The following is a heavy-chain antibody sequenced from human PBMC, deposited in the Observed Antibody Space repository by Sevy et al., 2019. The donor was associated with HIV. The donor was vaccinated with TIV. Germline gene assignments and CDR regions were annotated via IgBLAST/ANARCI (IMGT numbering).Heavy chain of an antibody. J-gene: IGHJ3*02. CDR2: IFRNFRGVDVT. V-gene: IGHV3-23*01. D-gene: IGHD3-22*01. Sequence: GGSLRLSCTTSGFTFTSYAMNWVRQAPGKGLEWVSTIFRNFRGVDVTYDADSVKGRFTISGDSSRNTLYQQMNSLRAEDTAVYYCAGARYDSSGSFDALDIWGQGTMVTVSS. CDR3: AGARYDSSGSFDALDI. CDR1: GFTFTSYA.